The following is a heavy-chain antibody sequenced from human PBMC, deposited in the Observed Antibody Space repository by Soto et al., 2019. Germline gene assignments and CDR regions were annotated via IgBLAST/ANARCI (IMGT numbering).Heavy chain of an antibody. CDR2: IISTVGTP. J-gene: IGHJ6*02. CDR1: GGTFSSYA. CDR3: ARPIFILPAPIDYYYYSMDF. D-gene: IGHD3-3*01. V-gene: IGHV1-69*12. Sequence: QVQLVQSGAEEQKPGSSVKVASKAPGGTFSSYAITWVRQARGQGLEWMGGIISTVGTPNYAPKFQGRIRIIADESTTPAYMELSSLRFEDTSVYDGARPIFILPAPIDYYYYSMDFWGQGTTVTVSS.